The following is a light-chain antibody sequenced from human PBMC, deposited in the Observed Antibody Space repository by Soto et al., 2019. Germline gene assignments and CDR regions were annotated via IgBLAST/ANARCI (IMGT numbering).Light chain of an antibody. V-gene: IGKV3-11*01. CDR1: QSVSSY. CDR2: DAS. J-gene: IGKJ5*01. CDR3: QQSSSSPIT. Sequence: EIVLTQSPATLSLSPVERATLSCMASQSVSSYLAWYQQKPGQAPRLLIYDASNRATGIPARFSGSGSGTDFTLTISRLEAEDFAVYYCQQSSSSPITFGQGTRLEIK.